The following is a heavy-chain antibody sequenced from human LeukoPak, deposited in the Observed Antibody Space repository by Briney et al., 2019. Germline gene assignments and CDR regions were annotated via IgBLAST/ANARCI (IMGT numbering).Heavy chain of an antibody. Sequence: SQTLSLTFALSGDSVSNNSAAWNWIRQSPSRGLEWLGRTYYRSKWYNDYAVSVTSRITISPDTYKNQFSLQLKSVTPEDTAVYYCARGRGWGESGFDYWGQGTLVTVSS. D-gene: IGHD6-19*01. CDR1: GDSVSNNSAA. J-gene: IGHJ4*02. V-gene: IGHV6-1*01. CDR2: TYYRSKWYN. CDR3: ARGRGWGESGFDY.